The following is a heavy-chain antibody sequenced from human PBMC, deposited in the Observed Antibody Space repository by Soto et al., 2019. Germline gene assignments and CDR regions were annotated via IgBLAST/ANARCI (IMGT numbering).Heavy chain of an antibody. CDR1: GFTFSGYW. Sequence: EVQLVESGGGLVQPGGSLRLSGAASGFTFSGYWMTWARQAPGKGLEWVAQIKDDGSEKFYVDSVKGRFTISRDNADNLLYLQMNSLRAEDTAVYFCARDGYCSGGRCYRRNDYWGQGTLVIDSS. J-gene: IGHJ4*02. D-gene: IGHD2-15*01. CDR3: ARDGYCSGGRCYRRNDY. V-gene: IGHV3-7*01. CDR2: IKDDGSEK.